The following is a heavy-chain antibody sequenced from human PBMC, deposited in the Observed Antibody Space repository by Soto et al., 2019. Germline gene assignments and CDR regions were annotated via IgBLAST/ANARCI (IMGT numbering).Heavy chain of an antibody. CDR2: IWYDGSNK. D-gene: IGHD3-3*01. V-gene: IGHV3-33*01. CDR3: ARDLLTYYEPTESATKNGYYYGMDV. J-gene: IGHJ6*02. Sequence: QVQLVESGGGVVQPGRSLRLSCAASGFTFSSYGMHWVRQAPGKGLEWVAVIWYDGSNKYYADSVKGRFTISRDNSKNTLYLQMNSLRAEDTAVYYCARDLLTYYEPTESATKNGYYYGMDVWGQGTTVTVSS. CDR1: GFTFSSYG.